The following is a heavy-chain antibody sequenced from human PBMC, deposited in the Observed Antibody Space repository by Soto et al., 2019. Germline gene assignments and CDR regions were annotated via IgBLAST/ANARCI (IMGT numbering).Heavy chain of an antibody. CDR1: GGSITSSF. V-gene: IGHV4-4*07. D-gene: IGHD6-19*01. J-gene: IGHJ4*02. CDR3: AREVPVADTGYFDF. Sequence: QVLLQQSGPGLVKPSETLSLTCTVSGGSITSSFWTWIRQPAGKGLEWIGRIYNTANINYNPSLKSRATMSVDTSNNKFSLNLRSVTAADTAVYYCAREVPVADTGYFDFWGQGILVTVSS. CDR2: IYNTANI.